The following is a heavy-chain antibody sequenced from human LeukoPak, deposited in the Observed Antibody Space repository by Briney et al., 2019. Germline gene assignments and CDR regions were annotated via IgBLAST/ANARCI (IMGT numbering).Heavy chain of an antibody. Sequence: PSETLSLTCTVSGGSISSYYWGWIRQPPGKGLEWIGSIYYSGSTYYNPSFKSRVTISVDTSKNQFSLKLSSVTAADTAVYYCARHAGSVAADIIFDYWGQGTLVTVSS. CDR1: GGSISSYY. CDR3: ARHAGSVAADIIFDY. V-gene: IGHV4-39*01. CDR2: IYYSGST. J-gene: IGHJ4*02. D-gene: IGHD6-13*01.